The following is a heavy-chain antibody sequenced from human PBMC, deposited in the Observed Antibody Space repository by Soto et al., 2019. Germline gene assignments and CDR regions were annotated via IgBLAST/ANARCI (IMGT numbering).Heavy chain of an antibody. J-gene: IGHJ4*02. V-gene: IGHV1-46*03. CDR1: GYTFGSYY. D-gene: IGHD6-19*01. CDR2: INPSGGST. CDR3: ARASVSGRRFDY. Sequence: ASVKVSCKASGYTFGSYYRHWVRQAPGQGLEWMGIINPSGGSTTYAQKFQGRVTMTRDTSTSTVHMELSGLTSEDTAVYYCARASVSGRRFDYWGEGTLVTVSS.